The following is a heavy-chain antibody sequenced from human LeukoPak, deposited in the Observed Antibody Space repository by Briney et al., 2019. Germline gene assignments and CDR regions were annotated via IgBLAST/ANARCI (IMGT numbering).Heavy chain of an antibody. J-gene: IGHJ4*02. D-gene: IGHD1-26*01. CDR1: GYTFTSDE. CDR3: ARIGATEDY. Sequence: GASVKVSCKASGYTFTSDEINWVRQATGQGLEWMGWINPNSGNTGYAQKFQGRVTMTRNTSISTAYMELSSLRSEDTAVYYCARIGATEDYWGQGTLVTVSS. CDR2: INPNSGNT. V-gene: IGHV1-8*01.